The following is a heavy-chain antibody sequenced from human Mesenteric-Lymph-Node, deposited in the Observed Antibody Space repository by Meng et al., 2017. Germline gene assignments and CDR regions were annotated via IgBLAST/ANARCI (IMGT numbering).Heavy chain of an antibody. CDR1: GGYSTNRNF. V-gene: IGHV4-4*02. CDR3: ARELDAVGVTAYDL. CDR2: VYHNGNA. D-gene: IGHD2-21*02. Sequence: HVELRGPGTGPGDPSVTRSLPRTLSGGYSTNRNFGSWVRLPPGKGLELIVEVYHNGNAHYPPSLKSRVTISVDKSKNQFSLKLSFVAAADTAIYYCARELDAVGVTAYDLWGQGTLVTVSS. J-gene: IGHJ4*02.